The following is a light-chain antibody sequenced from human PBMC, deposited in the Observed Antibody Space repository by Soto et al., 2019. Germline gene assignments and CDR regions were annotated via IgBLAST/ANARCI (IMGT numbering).Light chain of an antibody. CDR2: GAS. Sequence: EIVLTQSPGTLSLSPGERATLSCRASQSVGSIYLAWYQQKPGQAPRLLIYGASSRTTGFPDRFSGSGSGTDFTLTISRLEPEDFAVYYCQQYGSSPYTFGQGTKLEIK. V-gene: IGKV3-20*01. CDR1: QSVGSIY. CDR3: QQYGSSPYT. J-gene: IGKJ2*01.